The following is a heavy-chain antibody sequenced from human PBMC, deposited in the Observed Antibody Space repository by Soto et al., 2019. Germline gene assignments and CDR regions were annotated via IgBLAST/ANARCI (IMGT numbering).Heavy chain of an antibody. J-gene: IGHJ4*02. V-gene: IGHV4-31*01. CDR2: IYDSGST. Sequence: QVQLQESGPGLVKPSETLSLTCTVSGGSISSAGYYWSWIRQHPGKGLEWIGYIYDSGSTYYNPLTQXXVXMXXDTSKNQSSLKLSSVTAADTAMYYCASGPGSGGSDWGQGTLVTVSS. CDR1: GGSISSAGYY. CDR3: ASGPGSGGSD. D-gene: IGHD2-15*01.